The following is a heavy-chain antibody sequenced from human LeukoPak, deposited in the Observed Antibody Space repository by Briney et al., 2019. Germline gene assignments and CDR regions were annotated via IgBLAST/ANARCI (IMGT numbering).Heavy chain of an antibody. J-gene: IGHJ6*03. CDR3: ARQLLQYNFYMDV. CDR2: IHYSGST. CDR1: GGSINSGDHY. D-gene: IGHD4-11*01. V-gene: IGHV4-39*01. Sequence: SETLSLTCTVSGGSINSGDHYWGWIRQPPGQGLEWIGSIHYSGSTYYNPSLKSRVTIFVDTSKNQFSLWLSSVTAAATAVYYCARQLLQYNFYMDVWGKGTTVTASS.